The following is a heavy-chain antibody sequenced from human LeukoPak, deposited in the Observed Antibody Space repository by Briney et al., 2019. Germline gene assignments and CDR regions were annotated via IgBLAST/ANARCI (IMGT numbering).Heavy chain of an antibody. CDR2: IFYSGST. CDR3: ARHVSVTPWYFDL. CDR1: GGSISSSSYF. Sequence: SGTLSLTCTVSGGSISSSSYFWGWIRQPPGKGLEWIGSIFYSGSTYYNPSLNSRVTISIDTSKNQFSLRLSSVTAADTAVYYCARHVSVTPWYFDLWGRGTLVTVSS. J-gene: IGHJ2*01. V-gene: IGHV4-39*01. D-gene: IGHD4-17*01.